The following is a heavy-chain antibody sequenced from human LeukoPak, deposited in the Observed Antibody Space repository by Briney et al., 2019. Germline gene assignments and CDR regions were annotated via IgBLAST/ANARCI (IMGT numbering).Heavy chain of an antibody. Sequence: GGSLRLSCAASGFTFSSFGMNWVRQAPGKGLEWVSYISDSSSLTYYADSVKGRFTISRDNAKNSLSLQLNSLRDEDTAVYFCAKVIRGGYGMDVWGQGTTVAVSS. D-gene: IGHD3-10*01. V-gene: IGHV3-48*02. CDR3: AKVIRGGYGMDV. CDR2: ISDSSSLT. J-gene: IGHJ6*02. CDR1: GFTFSSFG.